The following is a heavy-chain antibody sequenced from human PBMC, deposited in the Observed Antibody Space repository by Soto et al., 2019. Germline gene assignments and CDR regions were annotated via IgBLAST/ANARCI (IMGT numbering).Heavy chain of an antibody. D-gene: IGHD2-21*02. CDR1: GFTFSSYG. Sequence: VGSLRLSCAASGFTFSSYGMHWVRQAPGKGLEWVAVISYDGSNKYYADSVKGRFTISRDNSKNTLYLQMNSLRAEDTAVYYCAKEGVVTQPIDYWGQGTLVTVSS. CDR3: AKEGVVTQPIDY. CDR2: ISYDGSNK. V-gene: IGHV3-30*18. J-gene: IGHJ4*02.